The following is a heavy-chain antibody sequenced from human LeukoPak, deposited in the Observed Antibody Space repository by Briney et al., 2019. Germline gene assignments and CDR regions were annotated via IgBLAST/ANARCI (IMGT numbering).Heavy chain of an antibody. V-gene: IGHV3-30*18. CDR2: ISYDGSNK. CDR1: GFTFSSYG. D-gene: IGHD4-17*01. CDR3: AKGSHGDYGIGY. Sequence: GGSLRLSCAASGFTFSSYGMHWVRQAPGKGLEWVAVISYDGSNKYYADSVKGRFTISRDNSKNTLYLQMNSLRAEDTAVYYCAKGSHGDYGIGYWGQGTLVTVSS. J-gene: IGHJ4*02.